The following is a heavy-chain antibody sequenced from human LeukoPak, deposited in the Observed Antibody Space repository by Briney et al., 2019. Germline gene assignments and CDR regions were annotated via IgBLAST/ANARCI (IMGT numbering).Heavy chain of an antibody. Sequence: GGSLRLSCAASGFTFSDYYMSWIRQAPGKGLEWVSYISSSSSYTNYADSVKGRFTISRDNAKNSLHLQMNSLRAEDTAVYYCARAPYSSSWGFDYWGQGTLVTVSS. V-gene: IGHV3-11*05. J-gene: IGHJ4*02. CDR1: GFTFSDYY. D-gene: IGHD6-13*01. CDR3: ARAPYSSSWGFDY. CDR2: ISSSSSYT.